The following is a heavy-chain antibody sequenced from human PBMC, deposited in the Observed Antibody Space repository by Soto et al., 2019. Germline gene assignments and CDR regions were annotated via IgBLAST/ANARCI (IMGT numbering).Heavy chain of an antibody. CDR2: INAGNGNT. Sequence: ASVKVSCKASGGTFSSYAISWVRQAPGQRLEWMGWINAGNGNTKYSQKFQGRVTITRDTSASTAYMELSSLRSEDTAVYYCARTAITMIVPMAEFDSWGQGTRVTVSS. D-gene: IGHD3-22*01. J-gene: IGHJ3*02. CDR3: ARTAITMIVPMAEFDS. V-gene: IGHV1-3*01. CDR1: GGTFSSYA.